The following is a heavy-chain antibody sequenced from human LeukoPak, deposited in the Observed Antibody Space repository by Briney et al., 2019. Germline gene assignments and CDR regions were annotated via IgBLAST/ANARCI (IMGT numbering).Heavy chain of an antibody. CDR2: IYYSGCT. CDR3: ARVYYSRSYDDWFFDL. CDR1: GCSICSISCE. D-gene: IGHD6-13*01. Sequence: SETLSLTCTVYGCSICSISCERGCIRQPPGKGLERIGTIYYSGCTYYHPSIKSRVTNTVDTSKNQLSLKLSSVTAADPAVYYCARVYYSRSYDDWFFDLWGRSTVVTVS. J-gene: IGHJ2*01. V-gene: IGHV4-39*07.